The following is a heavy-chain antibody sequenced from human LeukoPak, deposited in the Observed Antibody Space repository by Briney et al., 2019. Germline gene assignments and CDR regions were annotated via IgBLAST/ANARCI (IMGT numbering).Heavy chain of an antibody. J-gene: IGHJ4*02. Sequence: GGSLRLSCAVSGFAFGSEAMSWVRQSPARGLEWVASISPGGGTTYYADYVKGRFTISRDNSNNSLFVQMNSLRVEDTAVYFCAKSRSGSANWALRIFDNWGQGTLVTVSS. CDR3: AKSRSGSANWALRIFDN. V-gene: IGHV3-23*01. D-gene: IGHD1-1*01. CDR1: GFAFGSEA. CDR2: ISPGGGTT.